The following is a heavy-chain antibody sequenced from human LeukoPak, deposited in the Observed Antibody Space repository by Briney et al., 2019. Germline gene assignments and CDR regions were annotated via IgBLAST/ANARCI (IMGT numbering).Heavy chain of an antibody. J-gene: IGHJ5*02. V-gene: IGHV7-4-1*02. D-gene: IGHD3-3*01. CDR3: ARGAYYDFWSGYFGTNWFDP. CDR1: GYTFTSYA. CDR2: INTDTGNP. Sequence: ASVKVSCKASGYTFTSYAVNWVRQAPGQGLEWMGWINTDTGNPTYAQGFTGRFVFSLDTSVSTVYLQISSLKAEDTAVYYCARGAYYDFWSGYFGTNWFDPWGQGTLVTVSS.